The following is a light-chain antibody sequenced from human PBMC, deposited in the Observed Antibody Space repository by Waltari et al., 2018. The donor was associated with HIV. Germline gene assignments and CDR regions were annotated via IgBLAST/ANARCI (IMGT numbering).Light chain of an antibody. Sequence: DIQMTQSPSTLSASVGDRVTITCRASQSISNWLAWYQHKPGIAPKVLIPKASSLEGGVPSRFSGSRSGTEFTLTISSMQPDDFATYYCQQYSSQSTFGQGTKLEMK. CDR2: KAS. CDR3: QQYSSQST. J-gene: IGKJ2*01. CDR1: QSISNW. V-gene: IGKV1-5*03.